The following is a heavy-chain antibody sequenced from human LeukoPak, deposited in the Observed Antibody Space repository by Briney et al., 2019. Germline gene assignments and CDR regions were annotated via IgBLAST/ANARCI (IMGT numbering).Heavy chain of an antibody. CDR1: GGSISSGNSY. D-gene: IGHD4-17*01. Sequence: SQTLSLTCTVSGGSISSGNSYWDWIRQPAGKGLEWIGRIFTSGSTNYNPSLKSRVTISVDTSKNQFSLKLSSVTAADTAVYYCASLARMTTVTTFPDYWGQGTLVTVSS. J-gene: IGHJ4*02. CDR2: IFTSGST. CDR3: ASLARMTTVTTFPDY. V-gene: IGHV4-61*02.